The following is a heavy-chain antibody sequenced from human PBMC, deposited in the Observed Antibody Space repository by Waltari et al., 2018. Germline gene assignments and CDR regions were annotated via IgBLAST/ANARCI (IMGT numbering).Heavy chain of an antibody. J-gene: IGHJ4*02. D-gene: IGHD6-13*01. CDR1: GYTLTELS. Sequence: QVQLVQSGAEVKKPGASVKVTCKVSGYTLTELSMHWVRQAPGKGLEGMGGCDPEDVQTIYAPKFQGRGTMTEDTSTDTAYMELSSLRSEDTAVYYCATGPYSSSWYRFDYWGQGTLVTVSS. V-gene: IGHV1-24*01. CDR2: CDPEDVQT. CDR3: ATGPYSSSWYRFDY.